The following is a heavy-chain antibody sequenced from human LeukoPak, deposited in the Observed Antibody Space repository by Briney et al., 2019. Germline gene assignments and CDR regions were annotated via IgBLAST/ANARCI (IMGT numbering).Heavy chain of an antibody. Sequence: GGSLRLSCAASGFTVSSNYMSWVRQAPGKGLVWVSRINSDGSSTSYADSVKGRFTISRDNAKNTLYLQMNSLRAEDTAVYYCARKTLRGYSGYDYSYYYYYYGMDVWGQGTTVTVSS. CDR3: ARKTLRGYSGYDYSYYYYYYGMDV. J-gene: IGHJ6*02. V-gene: IGHV3-74*01. D-gene: IGHD5-12*01. CDR2: INSDGSST. CDR1: GFTVSSNY.